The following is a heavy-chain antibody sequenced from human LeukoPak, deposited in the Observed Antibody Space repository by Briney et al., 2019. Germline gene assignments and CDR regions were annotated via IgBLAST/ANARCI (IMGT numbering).Heavy chain of an antibody. D-gene: IGHD1-26*01. CDR2: VYDSGST. Sequence: PSETLSLTCTVSGGSVSSGSYYWSWIRQPPGKGLEWIGYVYDSGSTNYNPSLKSRVTISVDTSKNQFSLKLSSVTAADTAVYYCAGRVTASLLVGEAIDYWGQGTLVTVSS. CDR3: AGRVTASLLVGEAIDY. CDR1: GGSVSSGSYY. V-gene: IGHV4-61*01. J-gene: IGHJ4*02.